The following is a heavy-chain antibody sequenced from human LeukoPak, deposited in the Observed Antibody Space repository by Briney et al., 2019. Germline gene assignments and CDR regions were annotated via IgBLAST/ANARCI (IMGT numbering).Heavy chain of an antibody. CDR3: ARVTLISQLERFWVTH. Sequence: PSETLSLTCAVSGGSISSSNWWSWVRQPPGKGLEWIGEIYHSGSTNYNPSLKSRVTISVDKSKNQFSLKLSSVTAADTTVYCCARVTLISQLERFWVTHWGQGTLVTVSS. J-gene: IGHJ4*02. D-gene: IGHD1-1*01. V-gene: IGHV4-4*01. CDR2: IYHSGST. CDR1: GGSISSSNW.